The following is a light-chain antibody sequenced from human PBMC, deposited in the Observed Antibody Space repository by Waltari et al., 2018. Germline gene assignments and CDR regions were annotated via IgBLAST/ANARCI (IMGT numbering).Light chain of an antibody. CDR2: EGS. CDR1: SSDVGSYNL. CDR3: QSYDSSLSGVV. J-gene: IGLJ2*01. V-gene: IGLV2-14*02. Sequence: QSALTQTASVSGSPGQSITISCTGASSDVGSYNLVPWYQQHPGKVPKFMIYEGSERPSGVSNRFSGTKSGNTATLTITGLQAEDEADYYCQSYDSSLSGVVFGGGTKLTVL.